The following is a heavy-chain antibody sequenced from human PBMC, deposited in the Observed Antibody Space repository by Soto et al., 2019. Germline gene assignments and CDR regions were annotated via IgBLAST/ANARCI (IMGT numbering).Heavy chain of an antibody. J-gene: IGHJ4*02. D-gene: IGHD3-9*01. Sequence: SETLSLTCAVSGGSISSGGYSWSWIRQPPGKGLEWIGYIYYSGGTYYNPSLKSRVTISVDTSKNQFSLRLSSVTAADTAVYYCASVNILTGYYLDHSGQGTLVTVSS. CDR2: IYYSGGT. V-gene: IGHV4-30-2*03. CDR3: ASVNILTGYYLDH. CDR1: GGSISSGGYS.